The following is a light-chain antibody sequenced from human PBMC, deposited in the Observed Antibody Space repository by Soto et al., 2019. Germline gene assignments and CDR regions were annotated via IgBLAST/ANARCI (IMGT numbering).Light chain of an antibody. CDR1: TSDIGGYDY. Sequence: QSALTQPACVSGSPGQSITISCTGTTSDIGGYDYVSWYQHHPGRPPKLLIFEVSDRPSGVSNRFSASKSGNTASLTISGLQTEDEADYFCSSSTTTSALVFGTGTKVTVL. CDR3: SSSTTTSALV. V-gene: IGLV2-14*01. J-gene: IGLJ1*01. CDR2: EVS.